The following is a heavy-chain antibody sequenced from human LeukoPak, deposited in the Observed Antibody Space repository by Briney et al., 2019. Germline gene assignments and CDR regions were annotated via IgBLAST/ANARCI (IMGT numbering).Heavy chain of an antibody. Sequence: GGSLRLSCAASGFTFSSFELNWVRQAPGKGLEWVSYISSSSSTIYYADSVKGRFTISRDSAENSLYLQMNSLRAEDTAVYYCARDPYHFWSGSYYYYMDVWGKGTTVTVSS. D-gene: IGHD3-3*01. V-gene: IGHV3-48*03. CDR1: GFTFSSFE. CDR2: ISSSSSTI. CDR3: ARDPYHFWSGSYYYYMDV. J-gene: IGHJ6*03.